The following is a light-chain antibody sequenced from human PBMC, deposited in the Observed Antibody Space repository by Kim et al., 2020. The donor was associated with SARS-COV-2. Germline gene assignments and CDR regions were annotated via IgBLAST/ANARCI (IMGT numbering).Light chain of an antibody. V-gene: IGKV3-20*01. CDR1: QSVSTTF. J-gene: IGKJ2*01. CDR3: QQYASLPYP. CDR2: GAS. Sequence: EIVLTQSPGTLSLSPGERATLSCRASQSVSTTFLAWYQQKPGQAPRLLISGASSRATGIPDTFSASGSGTDFTLTIGRLEPEDFAVYYCQQYASLPYPFGQGTKLEI.